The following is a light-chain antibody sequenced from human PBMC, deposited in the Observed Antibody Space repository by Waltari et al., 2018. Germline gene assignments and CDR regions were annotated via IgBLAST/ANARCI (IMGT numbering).Light chain of an antibody. V-gene: IGKV3-15*01. CDR2: DAS. CDR3: QQYNEWSPLT. J-gene: IGKJ4*01. Sequence: EIVMTQFPATLSVSPGDRATLSCRASQNVRTKLAWYQHRPGQPPRLLIHDASTRASDIPPRFSGRGSGTDFTLTISSLQSEDFAVYYCQQYNEWSPLTFGRGTQIDIK. CDR1: QNVRTK.